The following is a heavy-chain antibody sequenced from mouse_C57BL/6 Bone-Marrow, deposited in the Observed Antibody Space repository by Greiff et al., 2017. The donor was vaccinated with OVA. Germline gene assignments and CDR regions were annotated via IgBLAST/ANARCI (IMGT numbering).Heavy chain of an antibody. Sequence: VQLQQSVAELVRPGASVKLSCTASGFNIKNTYMHWVKQRPEQGLAWIGRIDPANGNTKYAPKFQGKATLTADTSSNTAYLPLSSLTSDDTAIYYCARSRDYYGSSYVRYFDVWGTGTTVTVSA. CDR2: IDPANGNT. V-gene: IGHV14-3*01. CDR1: GFNIKNTY. CDR3: ARSRDYYGSSYVRYFDV. D-gene: IGHD1-1*01. J-gene: IGHJ1*03.